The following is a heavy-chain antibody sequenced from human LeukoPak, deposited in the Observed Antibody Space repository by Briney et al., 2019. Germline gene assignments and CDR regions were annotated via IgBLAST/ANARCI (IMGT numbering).Heavy chain of an antibody. CDR3: ARESGLYGSGSRY. CDR1: GYTFTNYD. D-gene: IGHD3-10*01. V-gene: IGHV1-8*01. CDR2: VSPNTGET. Sequence: ASVKVSCKASGYTFTNYDINWLRQATGQGLEWMGWVSPNTGETGYAQKFQGRVTMTKNTSISTAYMELSSLGSEDTAVYYCARESGLYGSGSRYWGQGTLVTVSS. J-gene: IGHJ4*02.